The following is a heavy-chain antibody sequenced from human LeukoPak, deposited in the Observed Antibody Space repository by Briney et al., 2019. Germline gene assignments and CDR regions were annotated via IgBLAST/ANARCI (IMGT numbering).Heavy chain of an antibody. CDR1: GGSISNYD. J-gene: IGHJ4*02. Sequence: SETLSLTCTVSGGSISNYDWSWIRQPAGKGLEWIGRIYTSGSTNYNPSLKSRVTMSIDTTKNQFSLKLTSVTAADTALYFWARGFCSDEICQAFTHWGPGNLVTLPS. CDR3: ARGFCSDEICQAFTH. V-gene: IGHV4-4*07. D-gene: IGHD3-3*01. CDR2: IYTSGST.